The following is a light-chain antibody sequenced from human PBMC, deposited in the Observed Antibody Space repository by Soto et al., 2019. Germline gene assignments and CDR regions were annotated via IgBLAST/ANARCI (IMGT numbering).Light chain of an antibody. J-gene: IGKJ5*01. V-gene: IGKV1D-16*01. Sequence: DIEMTQSPSSLSASVGDRVTITCRASQGISTWLAWYQKKPEKAPKSLIYAASSLQSGVPSRFSGSGSGTDFTLTITNLQPEDFATYYCQQYDRFPITFGQGTRLEIK. CDR1: QGISTW. CDR2: AAS. CDR3: QQYDRFPIT.